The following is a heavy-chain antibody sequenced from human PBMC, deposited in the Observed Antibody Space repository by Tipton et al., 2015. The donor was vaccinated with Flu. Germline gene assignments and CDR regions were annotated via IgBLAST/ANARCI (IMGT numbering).Heavy chain of an antibody. CDR2: ISSSGSTI. V-gene: IGHV3-48*03. D-gene: IGHD2-21*02. CDR1: GFTFSSYE. Sequence: GSLRLSCAASGFTFSSYEMNWVRQAPGKGLEWLSYISSSGSTISYADSVRGRFTISRDNAKNTLYLQMNSLRAEDTAVYYCARVLTAPLYYYYGMDVWGQGTTVTVSS. CDR3: ARVLTAPLYYYYGMDV. J-gene: IGHJ6*02.